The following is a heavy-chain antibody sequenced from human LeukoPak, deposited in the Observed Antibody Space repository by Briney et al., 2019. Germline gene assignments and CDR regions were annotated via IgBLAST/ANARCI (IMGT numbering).Heavy chain of an antibody. D-gene: IGHD3-22*01. CDR2: IIPVLGIA. J-gene: IGHJ4*02. CDR3: ARGESYYYESSGHYDY. V-gene: IGHV1-69*04. CDR1: GDTFSIYA. Sequence: GSSVKVSCEASGDTFSIYAISWVRQAPGQGLEWMGRIIPVLGIANYAQNFRGRVTITADKSTSTAYMELSSLRSEDTAVYYCARGESYYYESSGHYDYWGQGTLVTVSA.